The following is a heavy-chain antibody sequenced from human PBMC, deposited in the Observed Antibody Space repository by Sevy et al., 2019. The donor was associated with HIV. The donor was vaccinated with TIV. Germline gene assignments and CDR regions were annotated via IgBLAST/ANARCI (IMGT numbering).Heavy chain of an antibody. Sequence: GGSLRLSCAASGFSFSSYGMHWVRQAPGKGLEWMSYIQYDGSNKDYADSVKGRFTISRDNSKNTLYLQMNSLRVEDAAVFDVLREGGGGEVDHWGQGTLVTVSS. CDR1: GFSFSSYG. J-gene: IGHJ4*02. V-gene: IGHV3-30*02. D-gene: IGHD3-10*01. CDR3: LREGGGGEVDH. CDR2: IQYDGSNK.